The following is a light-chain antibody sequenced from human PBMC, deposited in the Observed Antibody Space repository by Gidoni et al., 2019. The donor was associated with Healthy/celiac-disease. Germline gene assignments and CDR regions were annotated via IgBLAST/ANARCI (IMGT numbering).Light chain of an antibody. J-gene: IGKJ2*01. CDR1: QSISSY. CDR2: AAS. V-gene: IGKV1-39*01. Sequence: DIQMTQPPSSLSASVGDRVTITCRASQSISSYLNWYQQKPGKAPKLLIYAASSLQSGVPSRFSGSGSGTDFTLTISSLQPEDFAIYYCQQSYSTPQYTFGQXTKLEIK. CDR3: QQSYSTPQYT.